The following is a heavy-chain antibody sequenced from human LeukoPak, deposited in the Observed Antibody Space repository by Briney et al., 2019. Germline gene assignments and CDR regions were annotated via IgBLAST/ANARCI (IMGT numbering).Heavy chain of an antibody. Sequence: PGGSLRLSCAAYGFAFDDYAMHWVRQAPGKGLEWVSGISWNSGSIGYADSVKGRFTISRDNAKNSLYLQMNSLRAEDMALYYCAKDGNPYSSSWSSFDYWGQGTLVTVSS. D-gene: IGHD6-13*01. CDR3: AKDGNPYSSSWSSFDY. V-gene: IGHV3-9*03. CDR1: GFAFDDYA. CDR2: ISWNSGSI. J-gene: IGHJ4*02.